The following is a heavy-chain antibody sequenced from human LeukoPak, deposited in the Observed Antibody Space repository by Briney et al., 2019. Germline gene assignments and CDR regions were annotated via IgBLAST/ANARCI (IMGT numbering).Heavy chain of an antibody. CDR2: IYSDGST. Sequence: GGSLRLSCAASGFSVSSSFMSWFRQAPGTGLEWVSLIYSDGSTYYADSVKGRFTMSRDNSKNTLYLQMSSLRADDTALYYCARDAYDYGDKSVGGGDYWGQGTLVTVSS. CDR1: GFSVSSSF. V-gene: IGHV3-66*01. D-gene: IGHD4-23*01. CDR3: ARDAYDYGDKSVGGGDY. J-gene: IGHJ4*02.